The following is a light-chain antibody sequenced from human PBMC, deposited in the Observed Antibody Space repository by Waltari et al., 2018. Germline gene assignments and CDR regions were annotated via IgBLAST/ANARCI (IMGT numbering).Light chain of an antibody. CDR3: YSTADHDLGV. J-gene: IGLJ1*01. CDR1: ILSNRY. Sequence: SYELTQPSSVSVSLGQTATITCPGDILSNRYVRWFQQKAGQPPVLVIYQDTERPSGIPERFSGSSSGTTVTLTISGAQVEDEADYYCYSTADHDLGVFAAGTKVTVL. CDR2: QDT. V-gene: IGLV3-27*01.